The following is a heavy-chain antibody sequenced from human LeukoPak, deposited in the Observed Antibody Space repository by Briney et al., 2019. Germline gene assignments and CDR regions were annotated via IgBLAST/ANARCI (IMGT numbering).Heavy chain of an antibody. CDR3: AKDRCSNGVGCYYYYMDV. CDR1: GFTFSSYS. Sequence: GGSLRLSCAASGFTFSSYSMHWLRQAPGKGLEYVASISNNGGSTYYADSVKGRFTVSRDSSKNILYLQMNSLRAEDTAVYYCAKDRCSNGVGCYYYYMDVWGKGTTVTISS. CDR2: ISNNGGST. J-gene: IGHJ6*03. D-gene: IGHD2-8*01. V-gene: IGHV3-64*04.